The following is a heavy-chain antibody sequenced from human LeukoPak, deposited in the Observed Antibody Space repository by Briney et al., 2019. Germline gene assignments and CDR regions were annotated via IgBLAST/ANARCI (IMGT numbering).Heavy chain of an antibody. CDR2: ISGSGDST. D-gene: IGHD3-22*01. J-gene: IGHJ5*02. CDR3: AKEATSGYPNWFDP. CDR1: GFTFSSYA. Sequence: GGSLRLSCAASGFTFSSYAMSWVRQAPGKGLEWVSAISGSGDSTYYGDSTKGRFTISRDNSKNTLYLQMNSLRADDTAVYYCAKEATSGYPNWFDPWGQGTLVTVSS. V-gene: IGHV3-23*01.